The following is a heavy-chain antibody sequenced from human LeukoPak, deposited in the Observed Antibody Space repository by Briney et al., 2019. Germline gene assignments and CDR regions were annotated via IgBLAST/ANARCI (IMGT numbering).Heavy chain of an antibody. CDR1: GFTFSSYS. D-gene: IGHD3-10*01. CDR3: AREGTPNLRRITMVRGVMDYYYMDV. J-gene: IGHJ6*03. V-gene: IGHV3-21*01. Sequence: PGGSLRLSCAASGFTFSSYSMNWVRQAPGKGLEWVSSISSSSSYIYYADSVKGRFTISRDNAKNSLYLQMNSLRAEDTAVYYCAREGTPNLRRITMVRGVMDYYYMDVWGKGTTVTVSS. CDR2: ISSSSSYI.